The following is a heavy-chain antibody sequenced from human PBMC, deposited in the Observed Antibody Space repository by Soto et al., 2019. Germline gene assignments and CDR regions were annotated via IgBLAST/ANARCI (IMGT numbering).Heavy chain of an antibody. CDR2: INPSGGST. V-gene: IGHV1-46*01. Sequence: EASVKVSCKASGYTFTSYYIHWVRQAPGQGLEWMGIINPSGGSTSYAQKFQGRVTMTRDTSKNHFSLKLISVTTADTAVYFCAREGNLGRWIQPLDSWGQGTLVTVSS. J-gene: IGHJ4*02. CDR1: GYTFTSYY. D-gene: IGHD2-2*03. CDR3: AREGNLGRWIQPLDS.